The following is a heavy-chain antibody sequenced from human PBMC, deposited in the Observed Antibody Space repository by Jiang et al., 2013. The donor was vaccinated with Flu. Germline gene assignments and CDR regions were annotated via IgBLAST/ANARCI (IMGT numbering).Heavy chain of an antibody. D-gene: IGHD6-13*01. V-gene: IGHV4-34*01. J-gene: IGHJ4*02. Sequence: VLLKPSETLSLTCAVYGGSFSGYYWSWIRQPPGKGLEWIGEINHSGSTNYNPSLKSRVTISVDTSKNQFSLKLSSVTAADTAVYYCARAVLYSSSQTAPYYFDYWGQGTLVTVSS. CDR3: ARAVLYSSSQTAPYYFDY. CDR2: INHSGST. CDR1: GGSFSGYY.